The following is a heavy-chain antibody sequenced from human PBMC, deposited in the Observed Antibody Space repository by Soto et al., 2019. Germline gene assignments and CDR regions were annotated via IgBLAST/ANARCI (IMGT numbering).Heavy chain of an antibody. V-gene: IGHV1-69*13. CDR1: GGTFSSYA. J-gene: IGHJ5*02. Sequence: ASVKVSCKASGGTFSSYAISWVRQAPGQGLEWMGGIIPIFGTANYAQKFQGRVTITADESTSTAYMELSSLRSEDTAVYYCARDDGYGGKMPNWFDPWGQGTLVTVSS. CDR3: ARDDGYGGKMPNWFDP. D-gene: IGHD4-17*01. CDR2: IIPIFGTA.